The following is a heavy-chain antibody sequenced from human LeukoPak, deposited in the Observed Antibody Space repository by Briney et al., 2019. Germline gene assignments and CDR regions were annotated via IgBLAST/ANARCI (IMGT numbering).Heavy chain of an antibody. Sequence: GGSLRLSCAASGFTFSSYSMNWVRQAPGKGLEWVSSISSSSSYIYYADSVKGRFTISRDNAKNSLYLQMNSLRAEDTAVYYCASGSDILTGAEFNYWGQGTLVTVSS. J-gene: IGHJ4*02. V-gene: IGHV3-21*01. CDR1: GFTFSSYS. D-gene: IGHD3-9*01. CDR2: ISSSSSYI. CDR3: ASGSDILTGAEFNY.